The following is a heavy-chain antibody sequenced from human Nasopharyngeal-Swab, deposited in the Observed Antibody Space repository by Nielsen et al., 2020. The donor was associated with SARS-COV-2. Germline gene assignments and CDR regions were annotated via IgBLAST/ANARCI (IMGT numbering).Heavy chain of an antibody. V-gene: IGHV3-21*01. D-gene: IGHD5-12*01. CDR1: GFMFSNYN. CDR3: ARVWRYASDE. J-gene: IGHJ4*02. CDR2: IRGDSSSSTTYI. Sequence: GESLKISCAASGFMFSNYNMNWVRQAPGRGLEWVSSIRGDSSSSTTYIFYAASVKGRFTLSRDNAKNSLYLQMNSLRVEDTAVYYCARVWRYASDEWGQGTLVTVSS.